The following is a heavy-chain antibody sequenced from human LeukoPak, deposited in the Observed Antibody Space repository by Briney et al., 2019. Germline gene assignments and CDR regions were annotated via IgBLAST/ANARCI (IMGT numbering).Heavy chain of an antibody. CDR2: TSSSSSYI. Sequence: GGSLRLSCAASGFTFSSYSMNWVRQAPGKGLEWVSSTSSSSSYIYYADSVKGRFTISRDNAKNSLYLQMNSLRAEDTAVYYCARAPAAAGPGYWGQGTLVTVSS. D-gene: IGHD6-13*01. V-gene: IGHV3-21*01. CDR3: ARAPAAAGPGY. CDR1: GFTFSSYS. J-gene: IGHJ4*02.